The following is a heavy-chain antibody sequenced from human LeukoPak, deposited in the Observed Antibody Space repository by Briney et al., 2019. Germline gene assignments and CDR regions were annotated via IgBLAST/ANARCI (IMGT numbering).Heavy chain of an antibody. CDR1: GGSISSYY. CDR2: IYYSGST. D-gene: IGHD3-22*01. CDR3: ARLDSSGYYYATFDY. V-gene: IGHV4-59*12. Sequence: PSETLSLTCTVSGGSISSYYWSWIRQPPGKGLEWIGYIYYSGSTNYNPSLKSRVTISVDTSKNQFSLKLSSVTAADTAVYYCARLDSSGYYYATFDYWGQGTLVTVSS. J-gene: IGHJ4*02.